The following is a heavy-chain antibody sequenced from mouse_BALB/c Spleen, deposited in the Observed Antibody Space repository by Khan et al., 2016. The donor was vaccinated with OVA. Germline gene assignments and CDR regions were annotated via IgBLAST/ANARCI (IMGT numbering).Heavy chain of an antibody. CDR1: GYIFTNYY. CDR3: TRSGYGTLAY. V-gene: IGHV1S81*02. Sequence: VQLQESGAELVKPGASVKLSCKASGYIFTNYYMYWVKQRPGQGLEWIGEINPSDGDTNFNEKFKTKATLTVDKSSSTAYMQLSSLTSEDSAVYYCTRSGYGTLAYWGQGTLVTVSA. J-gene: IGHJ3*01. D-gene: IGHD2-1*01. CDR2: INPSDGDT.